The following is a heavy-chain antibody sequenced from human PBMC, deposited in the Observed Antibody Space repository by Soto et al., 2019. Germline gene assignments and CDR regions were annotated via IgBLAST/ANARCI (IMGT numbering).Heavy chain of an antibody. J-gene: IGHJ4*02. CDR2: INNDGSRT. V-gene: IGHV3-74*01. CDR1: GFNFSNYW. Sequence: GVSLRPSCAASGFNFSNYWVHWVRQVPGEGLVWVSSINNDGSRTWYADSVRGRIAMSRDNARNLVYLQMNSLRAEDTAVYYCGTTFEYWGQGALVTVSS. D-gene: IGHD1-26*01. CDR3: GTTFEY.